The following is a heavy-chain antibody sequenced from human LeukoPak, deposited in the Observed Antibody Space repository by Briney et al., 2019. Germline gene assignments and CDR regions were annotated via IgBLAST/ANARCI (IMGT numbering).Heavy chain of an antibody. J-gene: IGHJ3*02. CDR1: GFTFSSYG. CDR2: IWYDGSNK. D-gene: IGHD2-15*01. Sequence: PGGSLRLSCVASGFTFSSYGMYWVRQAPGKGLEWVAVIWYDGSNKYYADSVKGRFTISRDNSKNTLYPQMNSLRAEDTAVYYRARVLCSGGTCLDAFDIWGQGTMVTVSS. CDR3: ARVLCSGGTCLDAFDI. V-gene: IGHV3-33*01.